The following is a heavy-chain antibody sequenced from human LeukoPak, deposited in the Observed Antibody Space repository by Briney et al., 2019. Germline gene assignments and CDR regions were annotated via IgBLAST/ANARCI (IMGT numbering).Heavy chain of an antibody. J-gene: IGHJ6*02. CDR3: ARDWGPVGYYDSSGYYYDYYYYGMDV. V-gene: IGHV1-18*01. CDR2: MNPNSGST. Sequence: ASVKVSCKASGGTFSSYAISWVRQAPGQGLEWMGWMNPNSGSTGYAQQFQGRVTMTTDTSTSTAYMELRSLRSDDTAVYYCARDWGPVGYYDSSGYYYDYYYYGMDVWGQGTTVTVSS. CDR1: GGTFSSYA. D-gene: IGHD3-22*01.